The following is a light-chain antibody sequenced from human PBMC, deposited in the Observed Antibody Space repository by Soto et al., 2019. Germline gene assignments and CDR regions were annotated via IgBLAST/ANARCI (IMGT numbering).Light chain of an antibody. CDR2: GAS. CDR1: QCVSSNY. V-gene: IGKV3-20*01. Sequence: EIVLTQSPGTLSLSPGERATLSCRASQCVSSNYLAWYQQKPGQAPRLLISGASSRATGIPDRFSGSGSGTDFTLTISRLEPEDFAVYYCQQYGKSRFIFGPGTKVDIK. J-gene: IGKJ3*01. CDR3: QQYGKSRFI.